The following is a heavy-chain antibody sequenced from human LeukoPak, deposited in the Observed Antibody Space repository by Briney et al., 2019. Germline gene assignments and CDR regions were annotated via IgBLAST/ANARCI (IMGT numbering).Heavy chain of an antibody. CDR3: ARARITQEYYFDY. D-gene: IGHD3-10*01. J-gene: IGHJ4*02. Sequence: GGSLRLSCAASGFTVSSNYMSWVRQAPGKGLEWVANIKQDGSEEYYVDSVKGRFTISRDNAKNSLYLQMNSLRAEDTAVYYCARARITQEYYFDYWGQGTLVTVSS. V-gene: IGHV3-7*01. CDR1: GFTVSSNY. CDR2: IKQDGSEE.